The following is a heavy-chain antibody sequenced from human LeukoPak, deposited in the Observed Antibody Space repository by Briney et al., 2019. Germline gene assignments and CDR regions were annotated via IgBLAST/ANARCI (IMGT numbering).Heavy chain of an antibody. J-gene: IGHJ4*02. D-gene: IGHD1-1*01. Sequence: ASVKVSCKASGYTFTSYYMHWVRQAPGQGLEWMGIINPSGGGTSYAQKFQGRVTMTRDTSTSTVYMELSSLRSEDTAVYYCARDLAQLYYFDYWGQGTLVTVSS. CDR2: INPSGGGT. V-gene: IGHV1-46*01. CDR3: ARDLAQLYYFDY. CDR1: GYTFTSYY.